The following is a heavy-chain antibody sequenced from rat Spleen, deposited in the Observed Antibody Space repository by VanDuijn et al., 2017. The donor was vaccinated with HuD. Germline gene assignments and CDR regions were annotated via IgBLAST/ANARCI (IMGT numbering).Heavy chain of an antibody. J-gene: IGHJ4*01. V-gene: IGHV3-1*01. Sequence: EVQLQESGPGLVKPSQSLSLTCSVTGYSITSNYWGWIRKFPGNKMEWMGYISYSGSTSYNPSLKSRISITRDTSKNQFFLQLNSVTTEDTATYYCARTPTPYNYDYVMDAWGQGASVTVSS. CDR3: ARTPTPYNYDYVMDA. CDR1: GYSITSNY. D-gene: IGHD1-5*01. CDR2: ISYSGST.